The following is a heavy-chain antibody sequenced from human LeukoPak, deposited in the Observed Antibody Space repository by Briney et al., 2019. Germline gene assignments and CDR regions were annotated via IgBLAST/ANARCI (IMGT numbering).Heavy chain of an antibody. J-gene: IGHJ5*02. CDR2: ISSGSSNI. D-gene: IGHD2-15*01. CDR1: GFTFSSYA. Sequence: GGSLRLSCAASGFTFSSYAMNWVRQALGKGLEWVSSISSGSSNIYYTDSVKGRFTISRDNAKNSLNLQMNSLRAEDTAVYYCARSGVVVAALERGVANWFDPWGQGTLVTVSS. CDR3: ARSGVVVAALERGVANWFDP. V-gene: IGHV3-21*01.